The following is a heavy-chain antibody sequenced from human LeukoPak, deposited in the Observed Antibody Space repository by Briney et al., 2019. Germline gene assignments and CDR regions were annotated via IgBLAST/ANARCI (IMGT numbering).Heavy chain of an antibody. CDR3: ARETTVTSYFDY. V-gene: IGHV3-21*01. CDR2: ISGSSSYI. CDR1: GFTFSSYS. J-gene: IGHJ4*02. Sequence: GGSLRLSCAASGFTFSSYSMNWVRQAPGKGLEWVSSISGSSSYIYYADSVKGRFTISRDNAKNSLYLQMNSLRAEDTAVYYCARETTVTSYFDYWGRGTLVPVFS. D-gene: IGHD4-17*01.